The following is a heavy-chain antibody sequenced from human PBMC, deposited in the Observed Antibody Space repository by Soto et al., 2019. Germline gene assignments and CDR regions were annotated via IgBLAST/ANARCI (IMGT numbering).Heavy chain of an antibody. J-gene: IGHJ4*02. Sequence: QLQLQESGSGLVKPSQTLSLTCVVSGDSISSGGYSWNWIRQPPGKGLEWIGHTYHSGGTLYNPSLDSRVTISVDKSKNQFSVRLTYVTAADTAVYYCARDSLSGYYFDYWGQGTLVTVSS. V-gene: IGHV4-30-2*01. CDR1: GDSISSGGYS. D-gene: IGHD3-22*01. CDR3: ARDSLSGYYFDY. CDR2: TYHSGGT.